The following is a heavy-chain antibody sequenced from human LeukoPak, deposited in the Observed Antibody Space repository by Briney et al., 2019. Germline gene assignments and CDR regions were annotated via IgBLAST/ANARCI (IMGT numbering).Heavy chain of an antibody. V-gene: IGHV3-23*01. CDR3: AKDMVPDYYDSSGYFRGDAFDI. CDR2: ISGSGGST. Sequence: GSLRLSCAASGFTFSSYAMSWVRQAPGKGLEWVSAISGSGGSTYYADSVKGRFTISRDNSKNTLYLQMNSLRAEDTAVYYCAKDMVPDYYDSSGYFRGDAFDIWGQGTMVTVSS. J-gene: IGHJ3*02. CDR1: GFTFSSYA. D-gene: IGHD3-22*01.